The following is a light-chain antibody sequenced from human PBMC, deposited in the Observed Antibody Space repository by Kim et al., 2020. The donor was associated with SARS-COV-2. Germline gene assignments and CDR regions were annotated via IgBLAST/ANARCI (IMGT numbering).Light chain of an antibody. CDR3: QQYGSSVFT. CDR1: QSVSSSY. Sequence: EIVLTQSPGTLSLSPGERATLSCRASQSVSSSYLAWYQQKHGQAPRLLIYGASSRATGIPDRFSGSGSGTDFTLTISRLEPEDFAAYYCQQYGSSVFTFGQGTRLEIK. CDR2: GAS. V-gene: IGKV3-20*01. J-gene: IGKJ5*01.